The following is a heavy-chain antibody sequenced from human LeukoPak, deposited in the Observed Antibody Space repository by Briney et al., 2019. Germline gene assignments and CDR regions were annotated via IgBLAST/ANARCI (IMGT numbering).Heavy chain of an antibody. J-gene: IGHJ4*02. CDR1: GFTVSSNY. CDR2: IYGGGST. CDR3: ARDTSATTFDY. V-gene: IGHV3-53*05. Sequence: GGSLRLSCAASGFTVSSNYMSWVRQAPGKGLEWVSVIYGGGSTYYADSVKGRFTISRDNSKNTLYLQMNSLRAEDTAVYYCARDTSATTFDYWGQGTLVTVSS. D-gene: IGHD1-1*01.